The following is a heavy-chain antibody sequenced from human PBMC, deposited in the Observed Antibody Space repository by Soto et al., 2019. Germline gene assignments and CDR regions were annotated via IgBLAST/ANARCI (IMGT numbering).Heavy chain of an antibody. J-gene: IGHJ4*02. CDR1: GFTFSNYA. V-gene: IGHV3-23*01. CDR2: FSSGGGGT. CDR3: XXXXXXXXGANCFTFDY. Sequence: EVQLLESGGGLLQPGGSLRLSCTASGFTFSNYAMSWVRQAPGKGLEWVSTFSSGGGGTYYADSVKGRFTISRDNSKNTLSXXXNXXXXXXXXXXXXXXXXXXXXGANCFTFDYWGLGTLVTVSS. D-gene: IGHD7-27*01.